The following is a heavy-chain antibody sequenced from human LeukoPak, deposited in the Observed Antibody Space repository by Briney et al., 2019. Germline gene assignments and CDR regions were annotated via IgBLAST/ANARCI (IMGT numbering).Heavy chain of an antibody. J-gene: IGHJ4*02. V-gene: IGHV4-59*01. CDR1: GGSISSYY. Sequence: SETLSLTCTVSGGSISSYYWSWIRKPPGKGLEWIGYISYTRSTNYNPSLKSRVTISADTSKNQFSLNLSTVTAEDTAVYYCARTENSGYHDYWGQGTLVTVSS. D-gene: IGHD3-22*01. CDR3: ARTENSGYHDY. CDR2: ISYTRST.